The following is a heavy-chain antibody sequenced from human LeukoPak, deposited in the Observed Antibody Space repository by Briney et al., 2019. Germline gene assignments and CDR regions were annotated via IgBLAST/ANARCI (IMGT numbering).Heavy chain of an antibody. CDR2: IWYDGSDK. V-gene: IGHV3-33*01. Sequence: GGSLRLSCAASGFPFSDYAMHWVRQAPGKGLEWVAVIWYDGSDKYYADSVKGRFTISRDDFKNTLYLQMDSLRAEDTAVYYCARDGGYSYGYGIDYWGQGTLVTVSS. CDR3: ARDGGYSYGYGIDY. CDR1: GFPFSDYA. D-gene: IGHD5-18*01. J-gene: IGHJ4*02.